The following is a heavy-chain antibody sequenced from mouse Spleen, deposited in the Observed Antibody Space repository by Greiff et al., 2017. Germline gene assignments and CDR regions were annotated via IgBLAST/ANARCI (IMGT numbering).Heavy chain of an antibody. D-gene: IGHD2-2*01. J-gene: IGHJ2*01. CDR1: GFTFSSYA. CDR2: ISSGGSYT. Sequence: EVQLVESGGGLVKPGGSLKLSCAASGFTFSSYAMSWVRQTPEKRLEWVATISSGGSYTYYPDSVKGRFTISRDNAKNTLYLQMSSLKSEDTAMYYCARHIYYGYLFDYWGQGTTLTVSS. CDR3: ARHIYYGYLFDY. V-gene: IGHV5-9-3*01.